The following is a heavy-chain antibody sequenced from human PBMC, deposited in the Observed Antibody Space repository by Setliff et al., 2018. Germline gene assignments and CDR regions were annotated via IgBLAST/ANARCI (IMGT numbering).Heavy chain of an antibody. CDR1: GGSFTNYY. D-gene: IGHD1-1*01. V-gene: IGHV4-34*01. J-gene: IGHJ3*02. CDR3: RQAVVGRDVFDI. Sequence: SETLSLTCTVYGGSFTNYYWGWIRQPPGKGLEWFGEINQSGSGDYNPSFKGRVTISVDTSKKQFSLTLTSVTAADTALYYCRQAVVGRDVFDIWGQGTVVTVSS. CDR2: INQSGSG.